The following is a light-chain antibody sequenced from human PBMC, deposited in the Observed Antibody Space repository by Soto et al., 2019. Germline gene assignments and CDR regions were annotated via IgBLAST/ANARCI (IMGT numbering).Light chain of an antibody. CDR3: CSYAGNSLWV. CDR2: DVS. Sequence: QSVLTQPRSVSGSPGQSVTISCTGTSSDVGGYNYVSWYQQHPGKAPKLMIYDVSKWPSGVPDRFSGSKSGNTASLTISGLQAEDEADYYCCSYAGNSLWVFGGETKVTVL. J-gene: IGLJ3*02. CDR1: SSDVGGYNY. V-gene: IGLV2-11*01.